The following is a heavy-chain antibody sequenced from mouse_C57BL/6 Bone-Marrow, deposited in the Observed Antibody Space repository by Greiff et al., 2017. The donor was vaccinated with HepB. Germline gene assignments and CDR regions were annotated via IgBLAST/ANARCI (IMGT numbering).Heavy chain of an antibody. J-gene: IGHJ4*01. Sequence: VKLMESGAELVRPGASVTLSCKASGYTFTDYEMHWVKQTPVHGLEWIGAIDPETGGTAYNQKFKGKAILTADKSSSTAYMELRSLTSEDSAVYYCTREYDYDNYYAMDYWGQGTSVTVSS. V-gene: IGHV1-15*01. CDR2: IDPETGGT. D-gene: IGHD2-4*01. CDR3: TREYDYDNYYAMDY. CDR1: GYTFTDYE.